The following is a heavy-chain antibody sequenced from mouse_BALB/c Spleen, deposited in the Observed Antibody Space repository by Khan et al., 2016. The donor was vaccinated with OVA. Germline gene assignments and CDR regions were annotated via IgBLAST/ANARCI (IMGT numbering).Heavy chain of an antibody. J-gene: IGHJ2*01. V-gene: IGHV3-2*02. CDR3: ARTARIKY. Sequence: EVQLQESGPGLVKPSQSLSLTCTVTGYSITSGYGWNWIRQFPGNKLDWMGYISYSGSTNYNPSLNSRISITRDTYKNQFFLQLNSVTTEDTATYDCARTARIKYWGKGTTLTVSS. D-gene: IGHD1-2*01. CDR1: GYSITSGYG. CDR2: ISYSGST.